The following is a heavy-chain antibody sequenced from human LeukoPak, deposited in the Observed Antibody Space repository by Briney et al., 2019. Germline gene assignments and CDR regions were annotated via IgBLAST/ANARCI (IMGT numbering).Heavy chain of an antibody. D-gene: IGHD6-13*01. V-gene: IGHV4-59*01. CDR3: ARIYSSSWYLYYYYYYMDV. Sequence: SETLSLTCTVSGGSLSPYYWSWIRQSPGKGLEWIGYISYSGSTNSHPSLKSRVTISVDMSKPQFYLELSSVTAADTAVYYCARIYSSSWYLYYYYYYMDVWGKGTTVTVSS. CDR1: GGSLSPYY. CDR2: ISYSGST. J-gene: IGHJ6*03.